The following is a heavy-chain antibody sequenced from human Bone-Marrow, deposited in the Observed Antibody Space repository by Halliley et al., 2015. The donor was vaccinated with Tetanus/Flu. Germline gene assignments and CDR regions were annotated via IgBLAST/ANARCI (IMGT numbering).Heavy chain of an antibody. D-gene: IGHD3-16*01. J-gene: IGHJ6*02. V-gene: IGHV4-30-2*05. Sequence: EGREWIGYIYHSGNTYHNPTLKGRATKSVETSKNPFSRELSSVTAADTAVYYGARALVWSCLDVWGHGTTVTASS. CDR2: IYHSGNT. CDR3: ARALVWSCLDV.